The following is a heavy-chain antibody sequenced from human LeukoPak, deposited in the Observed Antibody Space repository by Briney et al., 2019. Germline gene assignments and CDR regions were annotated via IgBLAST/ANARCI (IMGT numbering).Heavy chain of an antibody. CDR2: INPSGGST. J-gene: IGHJ6*03. CDR1: GYTFTSYY. Sequence: AASVKVSCQASGYTFTSYYMHWVRQPPGQGLEWMGIINPSGGSTSYAQKFQGRVTMTRDTSTRTAYMELSSLRSEDTAVYYCARGKGTQVGAAFYYYYMDVWGKGTTVTVSS. CDR3: ARGKGTQVGAAFYYYYMDV. V-gene: IGHV1-46*01. D-gene: IGHD1-26*01.